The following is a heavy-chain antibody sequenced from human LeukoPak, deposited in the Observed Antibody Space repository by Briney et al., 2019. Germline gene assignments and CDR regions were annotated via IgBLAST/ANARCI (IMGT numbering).Heavy chain of an antibody. J-gene: IGHJ3*02. V-gene: IGHV3-74*01. CDR2: IESDGTT. Sequence: GGSLRLSCAASGFTFSSYWMHWVRQAPGKGLVWVSRIESDGTTTYADSVKGRFTISRDNAKNTVYLQMNSLRAEDTAVYYCARDRYYLMDIWGQGTMVTVSS. D-gene: IGHD2/OR15-2a*01. CDR1: GFTFSSYW. CDR3: ARDRYYLMDI.